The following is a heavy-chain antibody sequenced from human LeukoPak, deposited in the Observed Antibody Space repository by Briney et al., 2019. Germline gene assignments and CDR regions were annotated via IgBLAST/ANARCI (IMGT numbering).Heavy chain of an antibody. CDR3: ARLRGDYGDDY. J-gene: IGHJ4*02. D-gene: IGHD4-17*01. CDR2: ISTTSSYI. CDR1: GFTFSSYN. V-gene: IGHV3-21*01. Sequence: GGSLRLSCAASGFTFSSYNMNWVRQAPGKGLEWVSSISTTSSYIYYADSVKGRFTISRDNAKNSLYLQMNSLRAVDTAVYYCARLRGDYGDDYWGQGTLVTVSS.